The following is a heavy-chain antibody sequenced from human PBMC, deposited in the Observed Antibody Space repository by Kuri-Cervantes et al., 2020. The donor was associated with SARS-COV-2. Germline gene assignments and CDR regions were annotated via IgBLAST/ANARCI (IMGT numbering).Heavy chain of an antibody. V-gene: IGHV3-33*01. CDR1: GFTFSSYG. Sequence: GASMKISCAASGFTFSSYGMHWVRQAPGKGLEWVAVIWYDGSNKYYADSVKGRFTISRDTSKNTLYLQMNSLRAEDTAVYYCARNAVAGTYYYYMDVWGKGTTVTVSS. CDR2: IWYDGSNK. D-gene: IGHD6-19*01. J-gene: IGHJ6*03. CDR3: ARNAVAGTYYYYMDV.